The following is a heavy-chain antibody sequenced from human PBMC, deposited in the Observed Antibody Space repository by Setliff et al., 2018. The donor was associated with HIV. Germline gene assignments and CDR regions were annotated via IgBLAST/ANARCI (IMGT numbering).Heavy chain of an antibody. J-gene: IGHJ5*02. CDR3: ARGGTSSNWFDP. CDR2: INQSENT. Sequence: SETLSLTCTVYGGSFSGYYWSWIRQPPGMGLEWIGEINQSENTNYNPSLKSRVTISADPSENQFSLKLSSVTAADTAVYYCARGGTSSNWFDPWGPGTLVTVSS. D-gene: IGHD2-2*01. V-gene: IGHV4-34*01. CDR1: GGSFSGYY.